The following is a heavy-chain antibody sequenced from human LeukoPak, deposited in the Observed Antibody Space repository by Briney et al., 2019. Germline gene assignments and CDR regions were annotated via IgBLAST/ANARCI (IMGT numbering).Heavy chain of an antibody. CDR1: GFTVSNNY. CDR3: ARIYH. Sequence: GGSLRLSCAASGFTVSNNYMSWVRQAPGKGLEWVSVIYSDGSTYYADSVKGRFTISRDNSKSTVFLQMNSLRAEDTAVYYCARIYHWGQGTQVTVSS. CDR2: IYSDGST. J-gene: IGHJ4*02. V-gene: IGHV3-53*01. D-gene: IGHD5-12*01.